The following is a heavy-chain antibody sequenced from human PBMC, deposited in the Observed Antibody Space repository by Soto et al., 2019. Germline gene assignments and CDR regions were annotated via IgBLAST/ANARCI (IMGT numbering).Heavy chain of an antibody. Sequence: QVQLVESGGGVVQPGRSLRLSCAASGFTFSSYAMHWVRQAPGKGLEWVAVISYDGSNKYYADSVKGRFTISRDNSKNTLYQKMNSLRAEDTAVYYCAKEKRWNPRLFDYWGQGTLVTLSS. CDR1: GFTFSSYA. V-gene: IGHV3-30-3*01. D-gene: IGHD1-1*01. CDR3: AKEKRWNPRLFDY. J-gene: IGHJ4*02. CDR2: ISYDGSNK.